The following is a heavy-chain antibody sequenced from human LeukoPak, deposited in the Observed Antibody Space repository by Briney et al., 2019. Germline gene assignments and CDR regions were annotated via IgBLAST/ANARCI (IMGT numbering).Heavy chain of an antibody. V-gene: IGHV1-2*02. Sequence: ASVKVSCKASGYTFTGYYMHWVRQAPGQGLEWMGWINPNSGGTNYAQKFQGRVTMTRDTSISTAYMELSRLRSDDTAVYYCARDSSDTAMVPFDYWGQGTLVTVSS. D-gene: IGHD5-18*01. CDR1: GYTFTGYY. J-gene: IGHJ4*02. CDR3: ARDSSDTAMVPFDY. CDR2: INPNSGGT.